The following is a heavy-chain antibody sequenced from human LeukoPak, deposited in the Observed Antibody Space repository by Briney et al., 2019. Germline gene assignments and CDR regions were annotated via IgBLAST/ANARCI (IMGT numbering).Heavy chain of an antibody. J-gene: IGHJ3*02. Sequence: ASVKVSCKASEYTFTAYYMHWVRQAPGQGLEWMGWINPNSGGTNYAQKFQGRVTMTRDTSISTAYMELSRLRSDDTAVYYCARFDHGSSAFDIWGQGTTVTVSS. CDR2: INPNSGGT. CDR1: EYTFTAYY. D-gene: IGHD6-6*01. V-gene: IGHV1-2*02. CDR3: ARFDHGSSAFDI.